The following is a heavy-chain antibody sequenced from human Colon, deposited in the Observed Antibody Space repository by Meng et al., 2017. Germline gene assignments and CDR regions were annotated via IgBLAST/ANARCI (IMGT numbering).Heavy chain of an antibody. J-gene: IGHJ4*02. V-gene: IGHV3-20*04. Sequence: GESLKISCAASGFTFDDYGMSWVRHAPGKGLEWVSGINWNGGSTGYADSVKGRFTISRDNAKNSLYLQMNSLRAEDTALYYCARLYYEGYFDYWGQGTLVTVSS. D-gene: IGHD3-22*01. CDR3: ARLYYEGYFDY. CDR2: INWNGGST. CDR1: GFTFDDYG.